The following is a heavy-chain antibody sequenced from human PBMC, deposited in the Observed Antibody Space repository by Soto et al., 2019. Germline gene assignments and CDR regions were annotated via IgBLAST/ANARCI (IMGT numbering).Heavy chain of an antibody. Sequence: QVQLVESGGGVVQPGRSLRLSCAASGVTFSSYGMHWVRQAPGKGLEWVAVISYDGTNKYYADSVKGRFTISRDNSKNTLYLQMNSLIAEDTAVYYCVPNQPLDYWGQGTLVTVSS. V-gene: IGHV3-30*03. CDR3: VPNQPLDY. D-gene: IGHD2-2*01. CDR1: GVTFSSYG. CDR2: ISYDGTNK. J-gene: IGHJ4*02.